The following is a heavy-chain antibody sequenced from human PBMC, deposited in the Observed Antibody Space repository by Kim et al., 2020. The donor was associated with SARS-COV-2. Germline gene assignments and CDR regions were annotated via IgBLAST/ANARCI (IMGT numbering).Heavy chain of an antibody. CDR1: GFTFDDYV. D-gene: IGHD6-13*01. J-gene: IGHJ4*02. CDR3: AKEAAADRSFDY. CDR2: ISWNSGSI. Sequence: GGSLRLSCAASGFTFDDYVMHWVRQAPGKGLEWVSGISWNSGSIGYADSVKGRFTISRDNAKNSLYLQMNSLRAEDTALYYCAKEAAADRSFDYWGQGTLVTVSS. V-gene: IGHV3-9*01.